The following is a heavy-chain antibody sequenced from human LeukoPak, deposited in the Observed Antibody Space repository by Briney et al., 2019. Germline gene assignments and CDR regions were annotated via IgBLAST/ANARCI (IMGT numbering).Heavy chain of an antibody. Sequence: SETPSLTYAVYGGSFSGYYWSWIRQPAGTGLEWIGRIYTSGSTNYNPSLKSRVTISVDTSKNQFSLKLSSVTAADTAVYYCARARYYYDSSGYYYNLFFDYWGQGTLVTVSS. V-gene: IGHV4-59*10. CDR1: GGSFSGYY. D-gene: IGHD3-22*01. CDR3: ARARYYYDSSGYYYNLFFDY. J-gene: IGHJ4*02. CDR2: IYTSGST.